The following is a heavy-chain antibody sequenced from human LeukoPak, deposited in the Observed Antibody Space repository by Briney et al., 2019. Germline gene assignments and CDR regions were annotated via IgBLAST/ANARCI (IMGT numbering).Heavy chain of an antibody. D-gene: IGHD3-9*01. Sequence: GGSLRLSCAASGFTFSNYWMSWVRQATGKGLELVANIRQDGNEKYYVGSVRGRFTISRDNAKNSLYLQMNSLRAEDAVFYNCTTQYDILTGTFPYYWGQGTLVTVSS. V-gene: IGHV3-7*03. CDR3: TTQYDILTGTFPYY. CDR1: GFTFSNYW. CDR2: IRQDGNEK. J-gene: IGHJ4*02.